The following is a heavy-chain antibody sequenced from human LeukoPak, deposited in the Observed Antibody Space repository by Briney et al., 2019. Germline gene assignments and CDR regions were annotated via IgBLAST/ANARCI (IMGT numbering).Heavy chain of an antibody. V-gene: IGHV3-30*02. Sequence: GGSLRLSCAASGFTFSSYGMHWVRQAPGKGLEWVAFIRYDGSNKYYADSVKGRFTISRDNSKNTLYCQMNSLRAEDTAVYYCARGPSIYSGSSRYTVDYWGQGTLVTVSS. J-gene: IGHJ4*02. CDR3: ARGPSIYSGSSRYTVDY. D-gene: IGHD1-26*01. CDR1: GFTFSSYG. CDR2: IRYDGSNK.